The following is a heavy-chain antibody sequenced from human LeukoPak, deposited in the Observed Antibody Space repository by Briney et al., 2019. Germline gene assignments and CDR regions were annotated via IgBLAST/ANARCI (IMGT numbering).Heavy chain of an antibody. CDR2: INPSGGST. V-gene: IGHV1-46*01. CDR1: GYTFTSYY. D-gene: IGHD6-6*01. CDR3: ARDKYSNLPPGYFDY. Sequence: ASVKVSCKASGYTFTSYYMHWVRQAPGQGLEWMGLINPSGGSTSYAQKFQGRVTITRDMSTSTVYMELSSLRSEDTAVYYCARDKYSNLPPGYFDYWGQGTLVTVSS. J-gene: IGHJ4*02.